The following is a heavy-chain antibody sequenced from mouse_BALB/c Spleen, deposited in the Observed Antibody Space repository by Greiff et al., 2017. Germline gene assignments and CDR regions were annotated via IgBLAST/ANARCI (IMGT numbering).Heavy chain of an antibody. CDR3: TRGGGLGGFDY. J-gene: IGHJ2*01. CDR2: IYPGNSDT. Sequence: EVQLQQSGTVLARPGASVKMSCKASGYTFTSYWMHWVKQRPGQGLEWIGAIYPGNSDTSYNQKFKGKAKLTAVTSTSTAYMELSSLTNEDSAVYYCTRGGGLGGFDYWGQGTTLTVSS. CDR1: GYTFTSYW. V-gene: IGHV1-5*01. D-gene: IGHD3-3*01.